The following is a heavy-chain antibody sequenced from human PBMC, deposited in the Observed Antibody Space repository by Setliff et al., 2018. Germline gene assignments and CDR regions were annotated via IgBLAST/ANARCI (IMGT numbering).Heavy chain of an antibody. CDR2: VFYSGIT. CDR1: GGSLSSHY. CDR3: ARGGTYRYFDY. Sequence: SETLSLTCTVSGGSLSSHYWSWIRQPPGKGLEWIGYVFYSGITNYNPSLKSRVTISVDTSKNQVSPRLNSVTAADTAVYYCARGGTYRYFDYWGQGALVTVSS. J-gene: IGHJ4*02. V-gene: IGHV4-59*11.